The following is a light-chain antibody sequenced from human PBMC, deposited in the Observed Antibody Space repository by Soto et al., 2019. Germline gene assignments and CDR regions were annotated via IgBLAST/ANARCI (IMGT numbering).Light chain of an antibody. CDR2: GAS. Sequence: EIVMTQSPATLSVSPGERATLSCRASQSASRNLAWYQQKTGQAPRLLIYGASTRATGIPATFSGSGSGTEFTLTISSLQSEDFAFYYCQQYNKWPLTFGGGTKVEIK. V-gene: IGKV3-15*01. CDR3: QQYNKWPLT. CDR1: QSASRN. J-gene: IGKJ4*01.